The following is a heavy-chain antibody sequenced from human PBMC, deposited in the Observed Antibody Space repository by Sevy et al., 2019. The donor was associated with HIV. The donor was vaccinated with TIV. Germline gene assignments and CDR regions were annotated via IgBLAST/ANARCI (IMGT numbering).Heavy chain of an antibody. V-gene: IGHV3-7*03. Sequence: GGSLRLSCAASGFTFSNYWMSWVRQAPGKGLEWVANIKEDGSENYYVDSVKGRFNISRDNAKNSRDLQMNGLRAEDTAVYYCARVGGCSSTSCFAYWFDPWGQGTLVTVSS. CDR1: GFTFSNYW. CDR2: IKEDGSEN. CDR3: ARVGGCSSTSCFAYWFDP. D-gene: IGHD2-2*01. J-gene: IGHJ5*02.